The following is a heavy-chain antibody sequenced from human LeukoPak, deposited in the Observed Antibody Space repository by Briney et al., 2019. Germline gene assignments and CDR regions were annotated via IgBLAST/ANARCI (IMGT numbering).Heavy chain of an antibody. Sequence: ASVKVSCKASGYTFNDYYMHWVRQAPGQGLEWMAWINPNSGGTNSAQKFQGRVTMTRDTSISTAYLELSRLRSDDTAVYYCARVGFCSGGTCPYYFDQWGQGTLVTVSS. CDR3: ARVGFCSGGTCPYYFDQ. D-gene: IGHD2-15*01. CDR1: GYTFNDYY. J-gene: IGHJ4*02. V-gene: IGHV1-2*02. CDR2: INPNSGGT.